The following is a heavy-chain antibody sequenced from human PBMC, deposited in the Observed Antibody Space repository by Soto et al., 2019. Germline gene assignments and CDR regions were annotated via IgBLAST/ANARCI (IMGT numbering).Heavy chain of an antibody. Sequence: PGGSLRLSCAASGFTFSNYGMNWVRQAPGKGLEWLSYISGSTTTIYYADSVKGRFTISRDNAKKSVFLQMNSLTAEDTALYYCARRDYLDYWGQGTLVTVSS. J-gene: IGHJ4*02. CDR3: ARRDYLDY. CDR2: ISGSTTTI. V-gene: IGHV3-48*01. CDR1: GFTFSNYG.